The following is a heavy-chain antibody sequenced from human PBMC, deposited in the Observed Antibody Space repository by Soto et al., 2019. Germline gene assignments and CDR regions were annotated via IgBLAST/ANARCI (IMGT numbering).Heavy chain of an antibody. CDR3: VSFYDYIWGSYRNFDY. V-gene: IGHV4-34*01. D-gene: IGHD3-16*02. CDR2: INHSGST. J-gene: IGHJ4*02. Sequence: SETLSLTCAVYGGSFSGYYWSWIRQPPGKGLEWIGEINHSGSTNYNPSLKSRVTISVDTSKNQFSLKLSSVTAADTAVYYCVSFYDYIWGSYRNFDYWGQGTLVTVSS. CDR1: GGSFSGYY.